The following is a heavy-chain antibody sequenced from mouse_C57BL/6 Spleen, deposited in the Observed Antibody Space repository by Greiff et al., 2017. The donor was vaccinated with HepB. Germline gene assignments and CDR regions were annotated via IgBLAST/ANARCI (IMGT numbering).Heavy chain of an antibody. CDR3: TREGLSYFDY. CDR2: ISSGGDYI. D-gene: IGHD6-1*01. V-gene: IGHV5-9-1*02. J-gene: IGHJ2*01. CDR1: GFTFSSYA. Sequence: EVKLMESGEGLVKPGGSLKLSCAASGFTFSSYAMSWVRQTPEKRLEWVAYISSGGDYIYYADTVKGRFTISRDNARNTLYLQMSSLKSEDTAMYYCTREGLSYFDYWGQGTTLTVSS.